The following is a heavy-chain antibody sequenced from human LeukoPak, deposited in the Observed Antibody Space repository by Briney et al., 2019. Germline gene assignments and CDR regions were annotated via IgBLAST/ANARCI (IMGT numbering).Heavy chain of an antibody. J-gene: IGHJ6*03. Sequence: GGSLRLSCAASGFTVSSNYMSWVRQAPGKGLEWVSVIYSGGSTYYADSVKRRFTISRDNSKNTLYLQMNSLRAEDTAVYYCARVDGYYYYYMDVWGKGTTVTVSS. CDR1: GFTVSSNY. V-gene: IGHV3-53*01. CDR3: ARVDGYYYYYMDV. D-gene: IGHD5-24*01. CDR2: IYSGGST.